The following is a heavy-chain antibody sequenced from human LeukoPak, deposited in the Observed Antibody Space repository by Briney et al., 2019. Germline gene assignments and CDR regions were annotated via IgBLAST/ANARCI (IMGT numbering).Heavy chain of an antibody. J-gene: IGHJ4*02. D-gene: IGHD6-19*01. CDR2: ITGSGGNS. V-gene: IGHV3-23*01. CDR3: VRGIVVAGRFDY. CDR1: GFIFSTYG. Sequence: GGSLRLSCAASGFIFSTYGMSWVRQAPGKGLEWVSLITGSGGNSYYADSVKGRFTISRDNSKNTLYLQMNSLRAEDTAVYYCVRGIVVAGRFDYWGQGTLVTVSS.